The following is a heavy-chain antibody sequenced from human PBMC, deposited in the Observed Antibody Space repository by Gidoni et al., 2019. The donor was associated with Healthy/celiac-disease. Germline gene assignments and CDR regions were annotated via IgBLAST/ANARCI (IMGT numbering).Heavy chain of an antibody. CDR2: ISSSGSTI. V-gene: IGHV3-48*03. Sequence: EVQLVESGGGLVQPGGSLRISCAASGFTFSSYELNWVRQAPGKGLEWVSYISSSGSTIYYADSVTVRFTISRDNAKNSLYLQINSLRAEDTAVYYCAREVGRDYYDSSGYYWYFDLWGRGTLVTVSS. CDR3: AREVGRDYYDSSGYYWYFDL. J-gene: IGHJ2*01. CDR1: GFTFSSYE. D-gene: IGHD3-22*01.